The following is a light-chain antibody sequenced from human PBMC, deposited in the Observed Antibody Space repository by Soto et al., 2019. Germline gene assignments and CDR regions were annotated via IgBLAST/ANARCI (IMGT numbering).Light chain of an antibody. J-gene: IGKJ2*01. CDR1: QSVSSN. CDR3: QQYNSWPPRYT. CDR2: GAS. V-gene: IGKV3-15*01. Sequence: EIVMTQFPATLSVSPGERATLSCRASQSVSSNLAWYQQKPGQAPRLLIYGASTRATGIPARFSGSGSGTEFTLTISSLQSEDFAVYYCQQYNSWPPRYTFGQGTKLEIK.